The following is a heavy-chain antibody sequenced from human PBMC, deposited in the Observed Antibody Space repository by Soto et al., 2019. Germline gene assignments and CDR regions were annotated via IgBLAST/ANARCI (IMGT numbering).Heavy chain of an antibody. Sequence: QVQLVESGGGVVQPGRSLRLSCAASGFTLTNYAMHWVRQAPGKGLEWLAVISDDGDNKHYADSVKGRFTISRDHSNKTLYLQMNSLRPEDTAVYYCARDRYSSSTLFDYWGQGTLVTVSS. CDR2: ISDDGDNK. V-gene: IGHV3-30-3*01. CDR3: ARDRYSSSTLFDY. D-gene: IGHD6-6*01. J-gene: IGHJ4*02. CDR1: GFTLTNYA.